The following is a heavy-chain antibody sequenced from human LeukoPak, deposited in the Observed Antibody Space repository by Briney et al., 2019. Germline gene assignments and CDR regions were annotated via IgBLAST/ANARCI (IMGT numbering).Heavy chain of an antibody. CDR3: ARDVYSIAAAGTFDY. CDR1: GYTFTSYG. Sequence: ASVKVSCKASGYTFTSYGISWVRQAPGQGLEWMGWISAYNGNTNYAQKLQGRVTMTTDTSTSTAYMELRSLRPDDTAVYYCARDVYSIAAAGTFDYWGQGTLVTVSS. D-gene: IGHD6-13*01. J-gene: IGHJ4*02. V-gene: IGHV1-18*01. CDR2: ISAYNGNT.